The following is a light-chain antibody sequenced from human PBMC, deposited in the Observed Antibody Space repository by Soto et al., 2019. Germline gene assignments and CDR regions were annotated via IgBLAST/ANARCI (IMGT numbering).Light chain of an antibody. J-gene: IGKJ1*01. CDR2: DAS. Sequence: DIQMTQSPSSLSASVGDRVTITCRASQNIRTYINWYQQKSGRAPNLLIFDASRLHSGVPSRFSGTGSGTDFTLTITSLQPEAFATYYCQQTSTTLWTFGQGTMV. V-gene: IGKV1-39*01. CDR3: QQTSTTLWT. CDR1: QNIRTY.